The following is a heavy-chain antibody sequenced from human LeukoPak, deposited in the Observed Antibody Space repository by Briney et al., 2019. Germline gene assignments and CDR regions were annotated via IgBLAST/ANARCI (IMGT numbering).Heavy chain of an antibody. V-gene: IGHV3-73*01. CDR3: ARDHFEPGVILDY. J-gene: IGHJ4*02. CDR1: GFTFSGSA. D-gene: IGHD3-9*01. Sequence: PGGSLKLSCAASGFTFSGSAMHWVRQASGKGLEWVGRIRSKANSYATAYAASVKGRFTISRDDSKNTAYLQMNSLKTEDTAVYYCARDHFEPGVILDYWGQGNLVTVSS. CDR2: IRSKANSYAT.